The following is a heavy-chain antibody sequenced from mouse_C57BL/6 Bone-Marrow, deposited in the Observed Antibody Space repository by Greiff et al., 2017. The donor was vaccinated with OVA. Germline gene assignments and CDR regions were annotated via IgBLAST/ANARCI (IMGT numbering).Heavy chain of an antibody. CDR2: ISDGGSYT. V-gene: IGHV5-4*03. J-gene: IGHJ2*01. D-gene: IGHD1-1*01. CDR1: GFTFSSYA. CDR3: ARVATVVAPYYFDY. Sequence: EVKLVESGGGLVKPGGSLKLSCAASGFTFSSYAMSWVRQTLEKRLEWVATISDGGSYTYYPDNVKGRFTISRDNAKNNLYLQMSHLKSEDTAMYYCARVATVVAPYYFDYWGQGTTLTVAS.